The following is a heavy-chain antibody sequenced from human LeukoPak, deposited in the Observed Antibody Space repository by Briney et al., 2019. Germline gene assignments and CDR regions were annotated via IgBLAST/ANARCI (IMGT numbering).Heavy chain of an antibody. D-gene: IGHD2-21*02. Sequence: PGGSLRLSCAASGFIFSSYGXHWVXXXXXXXXXXXXXIRYDGSNKYYADSVKGRFTISRDNSKNTLYLQMNSLRAEDTAVYYCAKEMRLWVTSAAFEIWGQGTMVTVSS. J-gene: IGHJ3*02. CDR3: AKEMRLWVTSAAFEI. CDR1: GFIFSSYG. CDR2: IRYDGSNK. V-gene: IGHV3-30*02.